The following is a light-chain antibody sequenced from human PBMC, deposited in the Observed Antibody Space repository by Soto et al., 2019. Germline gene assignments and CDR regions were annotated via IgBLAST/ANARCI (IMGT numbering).Light chain of an antibody. CDR1: QNINNY. J-gene: IGKJ1*01. V-gene: IGKV1-39*01. Sequence: DIQMTQSPSSLSASVGDRVTITCRASQNINNYLNWYQQKPGKAPKLMIYAASTLQRGVPSRFSGSGSGTDFTLTISSLQPEDFATYYCQQSYSSPRTFGQGTNVDIK. CDR2: AAS. CDR3: QQSYSSPRT.